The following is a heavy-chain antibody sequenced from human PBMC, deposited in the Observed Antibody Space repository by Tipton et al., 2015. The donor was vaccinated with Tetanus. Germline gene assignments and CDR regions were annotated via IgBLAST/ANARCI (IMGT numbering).Heavy chain of an antibody. J-gene: IGHJ3*02. V-gene: IGHV4-59*04. Sequence: TLSLTCTVSGGSISSYYWSWIRQPPGKGLEWIGSIYNTGNTYYNPSLGSRVTMSVDTSKIQFSLKVTSVTAADTAVYYCARLSSSANDAHVFDIWGQGTMVTVSS. CDR2: IYNTGNT. CDR1: GGSISSYY. CDR3: ARLSSSANDAHVFDI. D-gene: IGHD3-22*01.